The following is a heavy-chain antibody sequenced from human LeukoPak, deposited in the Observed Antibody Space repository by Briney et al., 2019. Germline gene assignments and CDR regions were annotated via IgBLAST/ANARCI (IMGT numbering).Heavy chain of an antibody. CDR2: IYYSGSS. D-gene: IGHD6-13*01. CDR1: GGSITSYY. V-gene: IGHV4-59*08. Sequence: SETLSLTCTVSGGSITSYYWSWIRQPPGKGLEWIGYIYYSGSSNYNPSLKSRVTISVDMSKNQFSLKLTSVTAADTAVYYYARLMNIAAADFWGQGTLVTVSS. J-gene: IGHJ4*02. CDR3: ARLMNIAAADF.